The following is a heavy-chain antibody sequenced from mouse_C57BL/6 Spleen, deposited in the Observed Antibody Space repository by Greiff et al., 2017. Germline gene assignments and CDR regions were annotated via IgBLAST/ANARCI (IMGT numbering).Heavy chain of an antibody. CDR3: ARHGDYDLGFAY. V-gene: IGHV5-2*01. D-gene: IGHD2-4*01. CDR2: INSDGGST. J-gene: IGHJ3*01. Sequence: EVQLVESGGGLVQPGESLKLSCESNEYEFPSHEMSWVRKTPEKRLELVADINSDGGSTYYPDHMERRFIISRDNTKKTLYLKMSGLMSENTALYYCARHGDYDLGFAYWGQGTLVTVSA. CDR1: EYEFPSHE.